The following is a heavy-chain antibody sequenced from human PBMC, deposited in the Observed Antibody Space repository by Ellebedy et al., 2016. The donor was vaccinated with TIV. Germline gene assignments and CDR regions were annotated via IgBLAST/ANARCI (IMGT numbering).Heavy chain of an antibody. CDR2: TSYSGKDP. J-gene: IGHJ4*02. CDR3: VRDGSYDYGDY. CDR1: GFPFSIYA. Sequence: GESLKISCAASGFPFSIYAMSWVRQAPGKGLEWVAVTSYSGKDPYFADSGKGRLTISRDNSKNTLYLQLNSLRVEDTAVYYCVRDGSYDYGDYWGQGTVVTVSS. V-gene: IGHV3-30*04. D-gene: IGHD3-16*01.